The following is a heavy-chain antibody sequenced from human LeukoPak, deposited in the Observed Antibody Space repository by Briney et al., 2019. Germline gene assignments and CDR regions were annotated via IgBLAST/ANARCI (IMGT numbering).Heavy chain of an antibody. CDR2: INHSGSA. CDR3: ARRPRGVIIKTWFDS. CDR1: GDSIISTTYY. D-gene: IGHD3-10*01. Sequence: PSETLSLTCTVSGDSIISTTYYWGWIRQPPGKGLEWIGEINHSGSANYNPSLKSRVTIFLDTSKNQFSLNLSSVTAADTAVYYCARRPRGVIIKTWFDSWGQGTLVTVSS. J-gene: IGHJ5*01. V-gene: IGHV4-39*01.